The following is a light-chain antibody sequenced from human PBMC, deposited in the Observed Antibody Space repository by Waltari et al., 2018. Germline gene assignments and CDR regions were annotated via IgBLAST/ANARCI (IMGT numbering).Light chain of an antibody. V-gene: IGKV3-15*01. CDR2: AAS. CDR1: QRVSSS. CDR3: QRSNNWPPKYT. Sequence: EIVMTQSPATLSVSPGERATLSCRASQRVSSSLAWYQQKTGQHPRLLIYAASTRATGIPARFSGSGSGTEFTLTLSSLQSEDFAVYYCQRSNNWPPKYTFGQGTKLEIK. J-gene: IGKJ2*01.